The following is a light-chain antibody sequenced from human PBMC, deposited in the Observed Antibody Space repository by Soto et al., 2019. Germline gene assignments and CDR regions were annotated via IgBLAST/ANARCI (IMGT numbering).Light chain of an antibody. CDR3: QQYDNWPPYT. CDR1: QSVNSN. V-gene: IGKV3-15*01. CDR2: GAS. J-gene: IGKJ2*01. Sequence: EIVMTQSPATLSVSPGDRVTLSCRASQSVNSNLAWYQQKPGQAPRLLIYGASTRATNIPARFSGSGSGTDFTLTISSLQSEDLAVYYCQQYDNWPPYTFGQGTKLEIK.